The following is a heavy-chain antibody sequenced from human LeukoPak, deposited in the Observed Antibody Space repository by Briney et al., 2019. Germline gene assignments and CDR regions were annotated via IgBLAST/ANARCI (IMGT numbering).Heavy chain of an antibody. J-gene: IGHJ4*02. D-gene: IGHD4-23*01. CDR3: AKASDDDGGRHTFDF. CDR1: GFTFSSYG. CDR2: IRYDGSDK. V-gene: IGHV3-30*02. Sequence: GGSLRLSCAASGFTFSSYGMHWVRQTPGKGLEWVSFIRYDGSDKYYADSVKGRFTISRDNSKNTQYLQMNSLRAEDTAVYYYAKASDDDGGRHTFDFWGQGTLVTVTS.